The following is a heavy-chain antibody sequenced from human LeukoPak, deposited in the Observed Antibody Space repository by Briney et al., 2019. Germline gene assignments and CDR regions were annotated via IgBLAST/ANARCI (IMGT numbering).Heavy chain of an antibody. D-gene: IGHD6-19*01. Sequence: ASVKVSCKVSGYTLTELSMHWVRQASGKGLEWMGGFDPEDGETIYAQKFQGRVTMTEDTSTDTAYMELSSLRSEDTAVYHCATDLDIAVAGTIFDYWGQGTLVTVSS. CDR3: ATDLDIAVAGTIFDY. J-gene: IGHJ4*02. CDR2: FDPEDGET. V-gene: IGHV1-24*01. CDR1: GYTLTELS.